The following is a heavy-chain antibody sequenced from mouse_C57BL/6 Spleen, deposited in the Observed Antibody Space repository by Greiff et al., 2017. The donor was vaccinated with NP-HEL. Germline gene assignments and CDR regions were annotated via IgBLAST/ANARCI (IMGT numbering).Heavy chain of an antibody. Sequence: QVQLQQPGAELVRPGSSVKLYCKASGYTFTSYWMHWVKQRPIQGLEWIGNIDPSDSETHYNQKFKDKATLTVDKSSSTAYMQLSSLTSEDSAVYYCAREDSSGYLFAYWGQGTLVTVSA. CDR3: AREDSSGYLFAY. J-gene: IGHJ3*01. D-gene: IGHD3-2*02. CDR2: IDPSDSET. V-gene: IGHV1-52*01. CDR1: GYTFTSYW.